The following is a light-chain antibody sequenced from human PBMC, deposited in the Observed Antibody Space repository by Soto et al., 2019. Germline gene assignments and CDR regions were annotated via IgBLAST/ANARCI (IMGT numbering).Light chain of an antibody. CDR2: WVS. Sequence: DVAMTQSPLSLPVTLGQPASISCRSSQSLVDSDGNTYLNWFHQRPGQSPRRLIYWVSYRDSGVPDRFSGSGSGTDFTLKISRVEAEDIGVYYCMQGTHWPRTFGQGTRVEVK. J-gene: IGKJ1*01. CDR1: QSLVDSDGNTY. CDR3: MQGTHWPRT. V-gene: IGKV2-30*01.